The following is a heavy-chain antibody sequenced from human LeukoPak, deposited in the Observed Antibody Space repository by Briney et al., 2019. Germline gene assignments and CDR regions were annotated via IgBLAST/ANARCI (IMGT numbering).Heavy chain of an antibody. V-gene: IGHV4-34*01. J-gene: IGHJ4*02. D-gene: IGHD1-7*01. CDR3: ARGLPRRRWNYGGSYFDY. Sequence: SETLSLTCTVSGGSISSYYWSWIRQPPGKGLEWIGEINHSGSTNYNPSLKSRVTISVDTSKNQFSLKLSSVTAADTAVYYCARGLPRRRWNYGGSYFDYWGQGTLVTVSS. CDR1: GGSISSYY. CDR2: INHSGST.